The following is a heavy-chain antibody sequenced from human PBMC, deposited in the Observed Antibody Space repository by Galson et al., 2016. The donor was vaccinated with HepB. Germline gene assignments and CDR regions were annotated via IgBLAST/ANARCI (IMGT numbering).Heavy chain of an antibody. J-gene: IGHJ4*02. CDR1: GFTVSASS. Sequence: SLRLSCAASGFTVSASSMTWVRQAPGKGLEWVSTIHRGGGTYYTYSVKGRFTIARDSSKNTLYLRMRSLKVEDTAVYYCAVVGDVSRDWGQGTLVTVSS. CDR3: AVVGDVSRD. CDR2: IHRGGGT. V-gene: IGHV3-66*01. D-gene: IGHD2-21*01.